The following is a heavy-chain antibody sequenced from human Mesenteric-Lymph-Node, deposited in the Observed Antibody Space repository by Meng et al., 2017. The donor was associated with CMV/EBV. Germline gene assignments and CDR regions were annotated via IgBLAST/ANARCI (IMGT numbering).Heavy chain of an antibody. V-gene: IGHV3-74*01. Sequence: GESLKISCAASGFTFSTYWMHWVRQCPGKGLVWVSRSNSDGSSTSYADSVKGRFTISRDNTKNTLYVEMNSLRAEDTAVYYCAKGNYYSMDVWAKGPRSPSP. CDR2: SNSDGSST. CDR3: AKGNYYSMDV. J-gene: IGHJ6*02. CDR1: GFTFSTYW. D-gene: IGHD2/OR15-2a*01.